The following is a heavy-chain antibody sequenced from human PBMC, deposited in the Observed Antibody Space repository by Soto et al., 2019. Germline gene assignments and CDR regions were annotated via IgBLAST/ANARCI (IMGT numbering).Heavy chain of an antibody. V-gene: IGHV3-33*01. D-gene: IGHD2-2*01. Sequence: SLRLCCAACGFTDSIYVMTWVRQAPGKGLEWVALIWFDGSKKYYVDSVKGRFAVSRDNSKNTLYLQMNSLRVEDTAVYYCARDRLVPYGYGMDVWGQGTTVTVSS. CDR3: ARDRLVPYGYGMDV. CDR2: IWFDGSKK. J-gene: IGHJ6*02. CDR1: GFTDSIYV.